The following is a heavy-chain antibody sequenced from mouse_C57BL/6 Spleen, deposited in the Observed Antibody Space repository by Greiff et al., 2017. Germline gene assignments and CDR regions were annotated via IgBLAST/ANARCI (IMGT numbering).Heavy chain of an antibody. J-gene: IGHJ4*01. Sequence: EVQLQQSGPELAKPGASVKIPCKAFGYTFTDFNMAWVKQSQGKSLEWIGDINPNNGGTIYNQKFKGKATLTVDKSSSTAYMELRSLPSEDTAVYYCARRHAMDYWGQGTSVTVSS. CDR3: ARRHAMDY. V-gene: IGHV1-18*01. CDR1: GYTFTDFN. CDR2: INPNNGGT.